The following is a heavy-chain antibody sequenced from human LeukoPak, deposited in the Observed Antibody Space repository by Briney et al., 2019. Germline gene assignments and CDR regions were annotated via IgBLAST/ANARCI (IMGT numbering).Heavy chain of an antibody. V-gene: IGHV3-30-3*01. D-gene: IGHD2-2*01. CDR2: ISYDGSNK. CDR3: ARDYAVVVPAAIFDY. Sequence: GGSLRLSCAASGFTFSSYAMHWVRQAPGKGLEWVAVISYDGSNKYYADSVKGRFTISRDKSKNTLYLQMNSLRAEDTAVYYCARDYAVVVPAAIFDYWGQGTLVTVSS. CDR1: GFTFSSYA. J-gene: IGHJ4*02.